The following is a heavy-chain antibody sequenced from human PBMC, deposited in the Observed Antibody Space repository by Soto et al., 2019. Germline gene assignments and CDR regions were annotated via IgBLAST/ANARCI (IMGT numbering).Heavy chain of an antibody. CDR2: FSSGSSDT. J-gene: IGHJ4*02. CDR1: GFTVRTNG. CDR3: AGHGGYSY. D-gene: IGHD2-15*01. Sequence: EVQLLESGGGLVQAGGSLRLSCAATGFTVRTNGLSWVRQAPGKGPEWVASFSSGSSDTHYADSLKGRFAISRDNSKNTLYLQMNSLRVEDTALYYCAGHGGYSYLGQGTLVTVSS. V-gene: IGHV3-23*01.